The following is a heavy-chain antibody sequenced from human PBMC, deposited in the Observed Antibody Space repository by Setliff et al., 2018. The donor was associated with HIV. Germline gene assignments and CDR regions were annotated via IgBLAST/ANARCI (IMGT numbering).Heavy chain of an antibody. CDR2: VSSRGDT. V-gene: IGHV4-4*07. Sequence: ETLSLTCTVSDSGTYYWSWIRQPAGKGLEWIGRVSSRGDTNYNPSLKSRVTMSVDTSKNRFSLKLTSVTASDTAVYYCARAAAGNTGPFDLWGQGSPVTVSS. D-gene: IGHD4-17*01. CDR3: ARAAAGNTGPFDL. CDR1: DSGTYY. J-gene: IGHJ4*02.